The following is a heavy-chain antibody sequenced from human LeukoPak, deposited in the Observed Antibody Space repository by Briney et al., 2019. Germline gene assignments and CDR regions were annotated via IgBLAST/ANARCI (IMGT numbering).Heavy chain of an antibody. CDR3: ARVGGVYYYDSSGYYSY. D-gene: IGHD3-22*01. Sequence: SETLSLTCAVYGGSFSGYYWSWIRQPPGKGLEWIGEINHSGSTNYNPSLKSRVTISVDTSKNQFSLKLSSVTAADTAVYYCARVGGVYYYDSSGYYSYWGQGTLVTVSS. J-gene: IGHJ4*02. V-gene: IGHV4-34*01. CDR2: INHSGST. CDR1: GGSFSGYY.